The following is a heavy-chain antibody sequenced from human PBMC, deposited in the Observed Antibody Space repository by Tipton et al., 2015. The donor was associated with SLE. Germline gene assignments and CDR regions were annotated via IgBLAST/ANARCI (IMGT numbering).Heavy chain of an antibody. J-gene: IGHJ6*03. CDR2: IYYSGTT. Sequence: TLSLTCTVSGGSISSGNYYWSWIRQHPGKGLEWIGYIYYSGTTYYNPSLKSRVTISVDTSKTQFSLKLSSVTAADTAVYYCAREKQQMVPGPYYYMDVWGKGTTVTVSS. CDR3: AREKQQMVPGPYYYMDV. V-gene: IGHV4-31*03. CDR1: GGSISSGNYY. D-gene: IGHD6-13*01.